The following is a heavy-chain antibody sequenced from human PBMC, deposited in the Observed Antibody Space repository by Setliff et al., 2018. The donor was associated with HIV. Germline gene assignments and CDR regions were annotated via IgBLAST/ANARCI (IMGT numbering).Heavy chain of an antibody. D-gene: IGHD5-18*01. CDR1: GGSFSGYY. Sequence: SETLSLTCAVYGGSFSGYYWSWIRQPPGKGLEWIGEIYYTGSTNYNPSLKSRITISIDTSKSQFSLKLTSVAAADTAVYYCARDSGGYNYGFAVGSFDYWGQGALVTVSS. J-gene: IGHJ4*02. CDR3: ARDSGGYNYGFAVGSFDY. V-gene: IGHV4-34*01. CDR2: IYYTGST.